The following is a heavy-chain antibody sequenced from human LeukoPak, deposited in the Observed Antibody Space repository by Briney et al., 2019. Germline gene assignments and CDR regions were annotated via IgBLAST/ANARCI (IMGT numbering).Heavy chain of an antibody. Sequence: SETLSLTCTVSGGSISSYYWSWIRQPAGKGLEWIGRIYTSWSTNYNASLKSRVSISVDTYKNQFSLKLSSGTAGDTPVFYCARENSGSYREFDYRGPRTLVTVSS. CDR3: ARENSGSYREFDY. D-gene: IGHD1-26*01. V-gene: IGHV4-4*07. CDR1: GGSISSYY. J-gene: IGHJ4*02. CDR2: IYTSWST.